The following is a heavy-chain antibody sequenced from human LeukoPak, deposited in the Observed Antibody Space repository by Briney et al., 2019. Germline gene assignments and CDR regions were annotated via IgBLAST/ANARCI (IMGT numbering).Heavy chain of an antibody. CDR3: AREGLGELTLDY. V-gene: IGHV1-18*01. Sequence: GASVKVSCKVSGYTLTELSMHWVRQAPGQGLEWMGWISTSNGDTKYAQKLQGRVTMTTDTSTSTAYMELRNLRSDDTAVYYCAREGLGELTLDYWGQGTLVTVSS. J-gene: IGHJ4*02. CDR1: GYTLTELS. CDR2: ISTSNGDT. D-gene: IGHD3-16*01.